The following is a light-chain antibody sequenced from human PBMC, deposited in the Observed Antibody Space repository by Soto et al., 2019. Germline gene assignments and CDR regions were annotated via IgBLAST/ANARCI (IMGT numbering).Light chain of an antibody. CDR3: QQHGSSLT. J-gene: IGKJ5*01. CDR2: GVS. CDR1: QSVSSSY. Sequence: EIVLTQSPGTLSLSPGERATLSCRASQSVSSSYLAWHQQKPGQAPRLLIYGVSNRATGIPDRFSGSGSGTDFTLTISRLEPEDFAVYYCQQHGSSLTFGQGTRLEIK. V-gene: IGKV3-20*01.